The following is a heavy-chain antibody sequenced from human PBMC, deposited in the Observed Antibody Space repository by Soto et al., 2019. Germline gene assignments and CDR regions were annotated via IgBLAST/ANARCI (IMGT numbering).Heavy chain of an antibody. D-gene: IGHD5-18*01. Sequence: GESLKISCAASGFTFSSYSMNWVRQAPGKGLEWVSSISSSSSYIYYADSVKGRFTISRDNAKNSLYLQMNSLRAEDTAVYYCARGQDTAMVYYYYGMDVWGQGTTVTVSS. J-gene: IGHJ6*02. V-gene: IGHV3-21*01. CDR1: GFTFSSYS. CDR2: ISSSSSYI. CDR3: ARGQDTAMVYYYYGMDV.